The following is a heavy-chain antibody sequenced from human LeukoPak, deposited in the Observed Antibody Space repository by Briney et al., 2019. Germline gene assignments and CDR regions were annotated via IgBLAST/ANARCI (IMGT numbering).Heavy chain of an antibody. J-gene: IGHJ3*02. CDR3: ARASSGYDAFDI. Sequence: SETLSLTCTVSGGSISSSSYYWGWIRQPPGKGLEWIGSIYYSGSPYYNPSLKSRVTISVDTSKNQFSLKLSSVPAADTAVYYCARASSGYDAFDIWGQGTMVTVSS. V-gene: IGHV4-39*01. D-gene: IGHD3-22*01. CDR2: IYYSGSP. CDR1: GGSISSSSYY.